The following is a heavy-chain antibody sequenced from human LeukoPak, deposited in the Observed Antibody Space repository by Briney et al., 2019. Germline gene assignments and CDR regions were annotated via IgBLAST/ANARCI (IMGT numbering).Heavy chain of an antibody. V-gene: IGHV4-38-2*01. Sequence: SETLSLTCDFSGYSISSGYYWAWIRQPPGKGLEWIGSMYHSGSSYYNPSLKSRITISVDTSKNQFSLKLSSVTAADTAVYYCAKVGAYGDYARRDYWGQGTLVTVSS. CDR1: GYSISSGYY. J-gene: IGHJ4*02. CDR3: AKVGAYGDYARRDY. CDR2: MYHSGSS. D-gene: IGHD4-17*01.